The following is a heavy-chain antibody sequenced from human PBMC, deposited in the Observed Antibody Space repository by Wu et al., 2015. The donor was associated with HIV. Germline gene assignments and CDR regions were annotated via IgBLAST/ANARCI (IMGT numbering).Heavy chain of an antibody. Sequence: QVQLVQSGAEVKEPGASVKVSCKASGNDFSGSYMHWVRQAPGQGLEWMGWINPNSGGTNYAQKFQGRVTMTRDTSISTAYMELSRLRSDDTAVYYCARDFILGDGYYMDVWGKGTTVTVS. CDR1: GNDFSGSY. CDR2: INPNSGGT. D-gene: IGHD3-16*01. CDR3: ARDFILGDGYYMDV. J-gene: IGHJ6*03. V-gene: IGHV1-2*02.